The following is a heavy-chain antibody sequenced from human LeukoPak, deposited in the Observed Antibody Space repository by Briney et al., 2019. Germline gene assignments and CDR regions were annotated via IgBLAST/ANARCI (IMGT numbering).Heavy chain of an antibody. CDR2: IYYSGST. J-gene: IGHJ6*03. CDR3: AREGVMVRGVISNYYYYMDV. Sequence: PSETLSLTCTVSGGSISGYYWSWIRQPPGKGLEWIGYIYYSGSTNYNPSLKSRVTISVDTSKNQFSLKLSSVTAADTAVYYCAREGVMVRGVISNYYYYMDVWGKGTTVTVSS. V-gene: IGHV4-59*01. D-gene: IGHD3-10*01. CDR1: GGSISGYY.